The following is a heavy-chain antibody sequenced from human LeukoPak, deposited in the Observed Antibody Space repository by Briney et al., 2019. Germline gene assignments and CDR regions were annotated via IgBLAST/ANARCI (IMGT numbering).Heavy chain of an antibody. CDR1: GFTFSSFE. CDR3: ARDQVAAAGNDY. V-gene: IGHV3-48*03. CDR2: IDSSGTTT. D-gene: IGHD6-13*01. Sequence: GGSLRLSCAASGFTFSSFELNWVRQPPGKGLEWVSYIDSSGTTTYYADSVRGRFTISRDYANKLLFLHMNSLRAEDTALYYCARDQVAAAGNDYWGQGTLVTVSS. J-gene: IGHJ4*02.